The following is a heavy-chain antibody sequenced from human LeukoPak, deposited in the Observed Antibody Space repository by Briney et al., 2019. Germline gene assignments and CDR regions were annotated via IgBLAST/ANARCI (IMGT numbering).Heavy chain of an antibody. Sequence: SETLSLTCTVSGGSISSYYWSWIRQPPGKGLEWIGYIYYSGNTHYNPSLKSRVTISVDTSKNQFSLNLRSATAADTAMYYCARGGPRLYYYYMDVWGEGTTVTISS. CDR3: ARGGPRLYYYYMDV. CDR1: GGSISSYY. V-gene: IGHV4-59*01. J-gene: IGHJ6*03. CDR2: IYYSGNT. D-gene: IGHD3-22*01.